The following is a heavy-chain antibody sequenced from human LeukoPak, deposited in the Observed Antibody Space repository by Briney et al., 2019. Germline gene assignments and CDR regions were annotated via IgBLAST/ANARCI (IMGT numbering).Heavy chain of an antibody. CDR1: GGSISSYY. CDR3: ARDKAVPAATRGYYYYYYMDV. CDR2: VYYSGST. V-gene: IGHV4-59*12. J-gene: IGHJ6*03. D-gene: IGHD2-2*01. Sequence: SETLSLTCTVSGGSISSYYWSWIRQPPGKGLEWIGYVYYSGSTNYNPSLKSRVTISVDTSKNQFSLKLSSVTAADTAVYYCARDKAVPAATRGYYYYYYMDVWGKGTTVTISS.